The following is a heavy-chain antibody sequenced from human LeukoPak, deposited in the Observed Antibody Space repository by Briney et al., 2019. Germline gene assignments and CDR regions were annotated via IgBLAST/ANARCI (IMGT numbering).Heavy chain of an antibody. D-gene: IGHD5-12*01. Sequence: SETLSLTCTVSGGSISSGSYYWSWIRQPAGKGLEWIGRIYTSGSTNYNPSLKSRVTISVDTSKNQFSLKLSSVTAADTAVYYCVRISFQTRGYSGYDVYYFDKWGQGTLVTVSS. CDR1: GGSISSGSYY. J-gene: IGHJ4*02. CDR3: VRISFQTRGYSGYDVYYFDK. CDR2: IYTSGST. V-gene: IGHV4-61*02.